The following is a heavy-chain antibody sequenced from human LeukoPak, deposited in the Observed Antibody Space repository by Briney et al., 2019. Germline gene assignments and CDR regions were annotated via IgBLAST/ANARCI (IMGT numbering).Heavy chain of an antibody. CDR3: ARDNGNKYYFDY. CDR1: GFMFSAYF. V-gene: IGHV3-11*05. J-gene: IGHJ4*02. CDR2: ISSNSKYT. Sequence: GGSLRLSCAASGFMFSAYFMSWIRQAPGKELEWISYISSNSKYTKYADSVKGRFTISRDNAKKSLYLQMTSLRAEDTAVYYCARDNGNKYYFDYWGQGTLVTVSS. D-gene: IGHD2-8*01.